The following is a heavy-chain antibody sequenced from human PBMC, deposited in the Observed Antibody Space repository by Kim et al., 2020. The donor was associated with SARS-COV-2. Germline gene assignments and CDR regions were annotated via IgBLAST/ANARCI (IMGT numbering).Heavy chain of an antibody. D-gene: IGHD1-26*01. J-gene: IGHJ4*02. Sequence: DSVNGRLTLSRDNSKNTLYLQMNSLRAEDTAVYYCAKEIEYKRGATPFDYWGQGTLVTVSS. V-gene: IGHV3-23*01. CDR3: AKEIEYKRGATPFDY.